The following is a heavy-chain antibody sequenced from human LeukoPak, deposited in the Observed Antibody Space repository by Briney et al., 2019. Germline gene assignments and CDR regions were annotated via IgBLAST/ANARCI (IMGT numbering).Heavy chain of an antibody. J-gene: IGHJ4*02. CDR3: ARDFWAYYYDSSGYYDY. Sequence: PGRSLRLSCAASGFTFSSYGMHWVRQAPGKGLEWVAVIWYDGSNKYYADSVKGRFTISRDNSKNTLYLQMNSLRAEDTAVYYCARDFWAYYYDSSGYYDYWGQGTRVTVSS. CDR2: IWYDGSNK. D-gene: IGHD3-22*01. CDR1: GFTFSSYG. V-gene: IGHV3-33*01.